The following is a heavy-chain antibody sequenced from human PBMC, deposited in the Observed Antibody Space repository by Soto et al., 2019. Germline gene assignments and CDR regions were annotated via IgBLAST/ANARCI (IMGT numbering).Heavy chain of an antibody. CDR3: ARALLRYFVN. J-gene: IGHJ4*02. D-gene: IGHD3-9*01. V-gene: IGHV4-34*01. CDR2: INHSGST. CDR1: GGSFSGYY. Sequence: QVQLQQWGAGLLKPSETLSLTCAVYGGSFSGYYWSWIRQPPGKGLEWIGEINHSGSTNYNPSLKRRVTLSVDTSKNQFSLKLSSVTAADTAVYYCARALLRYFVNWGQGTLVTVSS.